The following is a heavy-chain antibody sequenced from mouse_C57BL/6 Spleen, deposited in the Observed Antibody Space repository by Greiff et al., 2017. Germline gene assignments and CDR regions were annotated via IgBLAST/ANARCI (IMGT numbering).Heavy chain of an antibody. D-gene: IGHD2-3*01. J-gene: IGHJ3*01. CDR3: AREGEDGYYEAY. Sequence: VQLVESGAELARPGASVKLSCKASGYTFTSYGISWVKQRTGQGLEWIGEIYPRSGNTYYNEKFKGKATLTADKSSSTAYMELRSLTSEDSAVYFCAREGEDGYYEAYWGQGTLVTVSA. V-gene: IGHV1-81*01. CDR2: IYPRSGNT. CDR1: GYTFTSYG.